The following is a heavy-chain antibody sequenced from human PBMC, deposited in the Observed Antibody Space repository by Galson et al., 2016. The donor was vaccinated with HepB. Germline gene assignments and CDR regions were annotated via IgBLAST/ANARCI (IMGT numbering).Heavy chain of an antibody. Sequence: SLRLSCAASGFSFSSYNMNWVRQAPGKGLEWVSSISISSTSIYYADSMKGRFTVSRANAMNSLYLQMKSLRAEDTAVYYCARGLMGSTSRNFFDYWGQGTPVTVSA. D-gene: IGHD2/OR15-2a*01. CDR1: GFSFSSYN. V-gene: IGHV3-21*06. J-gene: IGHJ4*02. CDR3: ARGLMGSTSRNFFDY. CDR2: ISISSTSI.